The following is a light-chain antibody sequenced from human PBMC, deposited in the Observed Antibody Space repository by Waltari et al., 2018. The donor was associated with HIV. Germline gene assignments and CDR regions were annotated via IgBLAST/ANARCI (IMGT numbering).Light chain of an antibody. Sequence: QSALTQPRSVSGSPGQSVTISCTGTSRDVGAYNYVSWYKQHPGKAPKFMIYDVSKRPSGVPDRFSGSKSGNTASLTISGLQADDEAIYYCCSYAGTYEVVFGGGTKLTVL. J-gene: IGLJ2*01. V-gene: IGLV2-11*01. CDR1: SRDVGAYNY. CDR2: DVS. CDR3: CSYAGTYEVV.